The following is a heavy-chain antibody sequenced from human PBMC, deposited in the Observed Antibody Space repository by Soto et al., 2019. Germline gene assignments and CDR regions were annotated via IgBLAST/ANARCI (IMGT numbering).Heavy chain of an antibody. Sequence: QVQLQQWGAGLLKPSETLSLTCAVYGGSFSGYYWSWIRQPPGKGLEWIGEINHSGSTNYNPSLKSRGTISVDTSKNQFSLKLSSVTAADTAVYYCARVSSSWYYWNYFDYWGQGTLVTVSS. D-gene: IGHD6-13*01. CDR2: INHSGST. V-gene: IGHV4-34*01. CDR3: ARVSSSWYYWNYFDY. CDR1: GGSFSGYY. J-gene: IGHJ4*02.